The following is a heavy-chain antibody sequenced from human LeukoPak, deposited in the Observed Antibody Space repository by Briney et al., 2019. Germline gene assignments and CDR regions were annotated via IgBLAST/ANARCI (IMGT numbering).Heavy chain of an antibody. V-gene: IGHV4-59*01. CDR2: IYYSGST. CDR3: ARDSSGLMWFDP. CDR1: GGSISSYY. J-gene: IGHJ5*02. D-gene: IGHD6-19*01. Sequence: SETLSLTCTVSGGSISSYYWSWIRQPPGKGLEWIGYIYYSGSTNYNPSLKSRVTISVDTSKNQFSLKLRSVTAADTAVYYCARDSSGLMWFDPWGQGTLVTVSS.